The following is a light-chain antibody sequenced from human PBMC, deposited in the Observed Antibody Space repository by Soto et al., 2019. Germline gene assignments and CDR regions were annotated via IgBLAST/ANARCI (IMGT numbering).Light chain of an antibody. CDR1: QSVSSN. CDR3: QQYNSWPRT. CDR2: GAS. Sequence: EIVMTQSPATLSVSRGEGATLSCRASQSVSSNLAWYQQKPGQAPRLLIYGASTRATGFPARFSGSGSATEFTLTISSLQSEDFAVYYCQQYNSWPRTFGQGTKVEIK. V-gene: IGKV3-15*01. J-gene: IGKJ1*01.